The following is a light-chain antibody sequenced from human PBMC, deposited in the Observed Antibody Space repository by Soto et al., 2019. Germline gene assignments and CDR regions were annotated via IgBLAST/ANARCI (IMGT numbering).Light chain of an antibody. CDR2: DAS. J-gene: IGKJ3*01. Sequence: EIVLTQSPATLSLSLGERATLSCRASQSVSSYLAWYQQKPGQAPRLLIYDASNRATGIPARFSGSGSGTDFTLTISSLEPEDFAVYYCQQRNNWLGFTFGPGTKVDIK. V-gene: IGKV3-11*01. CDR3: QQRNNWLGFT. CDR1: QSVSSY.